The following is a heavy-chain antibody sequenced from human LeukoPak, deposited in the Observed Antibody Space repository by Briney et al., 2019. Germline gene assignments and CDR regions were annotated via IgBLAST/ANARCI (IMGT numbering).Heavy chain of an antibody. Sequence: PSETLSLTCAVYGGSFSGYYWSWIRQPPGKGLEWIGYIYHSGSTYYNPSLKSRVTISVDRSKNQFSLKLSSVTAADTAVYYCARIDSSKDAFDIWGQGTMVTVSS. J-gene: IGHJ3*02. CDR1: GGSFSGYY. V-gene: IGHV4-34*01. D-gene: IGHD3-22*01. CDR2: IYHSGST. CDR3: ARIDSSKDAFDI.